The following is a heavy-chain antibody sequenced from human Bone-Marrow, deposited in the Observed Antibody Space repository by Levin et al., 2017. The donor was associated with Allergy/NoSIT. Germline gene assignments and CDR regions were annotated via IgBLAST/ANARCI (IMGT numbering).Heavy chain of an antibody. CDR3: ARITHYDDGSSDYDPGYYFDH. CDR2: IYYSGST. D-gene: IGHD3-22*01. Sequence: SETLSLTCTVSGGSISHYYWSWIRQPPGKRLEWIGYIYYSGSTNYNPSLQSRVAISLDTSKNQFPLKLSSVAAAETDVYYCARITHYDDGSSDYDPGYYFDHWGQGALVIVSS. V-gene: IGHV4-59*01. J-gene: IGHJ4*02. CDR1: GGSISHYY.